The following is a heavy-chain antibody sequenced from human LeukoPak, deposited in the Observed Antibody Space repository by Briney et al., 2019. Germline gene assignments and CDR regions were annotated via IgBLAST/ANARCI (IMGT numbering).Heavy chain of an antibody. Sequence: GGSLRLSCAASGFTFSSYAMSWVRQAPGKGLEWVSAISGSGGSTYYADSVKGRFTISRDNPKNTLYLQMNSLRAEDTAVYYCAKGSQLWSGFPVDYWGQGTLVTVSS. D-gene: IGHD5-18*01. V-gene: IGHV3-23*01. CDR2: ISGSGGST. CDR1: GFTFSSYA. J-gene: IGHJ4*02. CDR3: AKGSQLWSGFPVDY.